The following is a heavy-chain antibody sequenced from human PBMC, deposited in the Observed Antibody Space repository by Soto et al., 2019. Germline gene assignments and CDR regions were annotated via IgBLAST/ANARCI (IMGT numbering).Heavy chain of an antibody. CDR3: ARGMRRGSYAFYGMDV. CDR2: INSRGRTI. J-gene: IGHJ6*02. V-gene: IGHV3-48*01. D-gene: IGHD2-2*01. Sequence: GGALRLSCAVSGFTFSGYTMNWVRQTPGKGLEWLSYINSRGRTIYYADSVKGRFTISRDNANRSLYLQMNSLRAEDTAIYYCARGMRRGSYAFYGMDVWGHGTTVTVSS. CDR1: GFTFSGYT.